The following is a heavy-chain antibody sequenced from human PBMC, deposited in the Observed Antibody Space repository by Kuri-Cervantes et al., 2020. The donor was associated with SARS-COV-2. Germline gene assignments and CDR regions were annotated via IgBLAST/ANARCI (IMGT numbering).Heavy chain of an antibody. J-gene: IGHJ6*02. CDR3: AKDPGTMARGHYYGMDV. D-gene: IGHD3-10*01. Sequence: GESLKISCAASGFTFSNYGMHWVRQAPGKGLEWVAVISYNGSNEYYADSVKGRFTISRDNSKNTLYLQVNSLRAEDTSVYYCAKDPGTMARGHYYGMDVWGQGTTVTVSS. CDR2: ISYNGSNE. CDR1: GFTFSNYG. V-gene: IGHV3-30*18.